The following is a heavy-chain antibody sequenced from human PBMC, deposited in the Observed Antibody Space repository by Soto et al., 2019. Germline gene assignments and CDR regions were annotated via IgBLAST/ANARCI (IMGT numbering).Heavy chain of an antibody. CDR1: GYIFTSYG. J-gene: IGHJ6*03. Sequence: QVQLVQSGAELKKPGASAKVSCKASGYIFTSYGISWVRQAPGQGLEWMAWISVDSGNTNYAQNFQGRVTMTTDTSASTAHTELRSLRSDDTAVYYCARFNGSGTNYYMDVWGKGTTVIVSS. CDR3: ARFNGSGTNYYMDV. CDR2: ISVDSGNT. D-gene: IGHD3-10*01. V-gene: IGHV1-18*01.